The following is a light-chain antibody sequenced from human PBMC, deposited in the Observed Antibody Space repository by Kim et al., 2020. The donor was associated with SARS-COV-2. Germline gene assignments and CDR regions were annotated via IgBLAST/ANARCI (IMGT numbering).Light chain of an antibody. CDR1: QSVSSN. Sequence: GSPCESATLSCRARQSVSSNLAWYQQKPGQAPRLLIYGASTRATGIPARFSGSGSGTEFTLTISSLQSEDFAVYYCQQYNNWPPLFGQGTRLEIK. CDR2: GAS. V-gene: IGKV3-15*01. CDR3: QQYNNWPPL. J-gene: IGKJ5*01.